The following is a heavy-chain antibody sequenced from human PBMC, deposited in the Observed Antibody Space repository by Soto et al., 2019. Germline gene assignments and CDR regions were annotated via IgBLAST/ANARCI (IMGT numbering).Heavy chain of an antibody. CDR1: GFTFSSYA. CDR2: ISGSGGST. Sequence: EVQLLESGGGLVQPGGSLRLSCAASGFTFSSYAMSWVRQAPGKGLEWVSVISGSGGSTYYADSVKGRFTISRDNSKNTLYLQMNSLRAEDTAVYYCSRRSSGWYFDYWGQGTLATVSS. J-gene: IGHJ4*02. D-gene: IGHD6-19*01. V-gene: IGHV3-23*01. CDR3: SRRSSGWYFDY.